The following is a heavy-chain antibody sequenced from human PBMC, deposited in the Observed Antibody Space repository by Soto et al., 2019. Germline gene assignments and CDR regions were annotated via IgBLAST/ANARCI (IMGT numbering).Heavy chain of an antibody. V-gene: IGHV3-30*18. CDR2: ISYDGSNK. Sequence: QVRLVESGGGVVQPGRSLRLSCAASGFTFSSYGMHWVRQAPGKGLEWVAVISYDGSNKYYADSVKGRFTISRDNSKNTLYLQMNSLRAEDTAVYYCAKDQGSGFAFDIWGQGTMVTVSS. CDR3: AKDQGSGFAFDI. D-gene: IGHD6-19*01. CDR1: GFTFSSYG. J-gene: IGHJ3*02.